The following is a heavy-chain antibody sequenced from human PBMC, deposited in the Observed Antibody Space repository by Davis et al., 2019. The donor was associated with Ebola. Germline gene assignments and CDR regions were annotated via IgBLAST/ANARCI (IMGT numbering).Heavy chain of an antibody. J-gene: IGHJ4*02. CDR1: GFTFSSYA. V-gene: IGHV3-53*04. D-gene: IGHD1-26*01. CDR2: IYSGGST. Sequence: GGSLRLSCAASGFTFSSYAMNWVRQAPGKGLEWVSVIYSGGSTYYADSVKGRFTISRHNSKNTLYLQMNSLRAEDTAVYYCARAPYSGSYYADYWGQGTLVTVSS. CDR3: ARAPYSGSYYADY.